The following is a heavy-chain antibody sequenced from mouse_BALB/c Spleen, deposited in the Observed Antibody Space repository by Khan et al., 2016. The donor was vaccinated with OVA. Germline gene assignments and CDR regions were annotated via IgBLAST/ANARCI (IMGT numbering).Heavy chain of an antibody. CDR1: GYSITSDYA. CDR2: ISYNGNT. D-gene: IGHD1-1*01. Sequence: VQLQQSGPGLVKPSQSLSLTCTVTGYSITSDYAWNWIRQFPGNKLEWMGYISYNGNTKYNPSLKSRISITRDTSKNQFFLQLNSVTPEDTATYYCARIYGGDFDYWGHGTTLTVSS. J-gene: IGHJ2*01. CDR3: ARIYGGDFDY. V-gene: IGHV3-2*02.